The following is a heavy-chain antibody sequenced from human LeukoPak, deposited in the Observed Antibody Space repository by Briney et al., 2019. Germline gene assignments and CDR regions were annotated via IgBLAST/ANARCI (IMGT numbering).Heavy chain of an antibody. J-gene: IGHJ4*02. D-gene: IGHD3-3*01. CDR3: ARDPPGYYDFWSDY. Sequence: GGSLRLSCAASGFTFSSYSMNWVRQAPGKGLEWVSSISSSSSYIYYADSVKGRFTISRDNAKNSLYLQMNSLRAEDTAVYYCARDPPGYYDFWSDYWGQGTLVTVSS. V-gene: IGHV3-21*01. CDR2: ISSSSSYI. CDR1: GFTFSSYS.